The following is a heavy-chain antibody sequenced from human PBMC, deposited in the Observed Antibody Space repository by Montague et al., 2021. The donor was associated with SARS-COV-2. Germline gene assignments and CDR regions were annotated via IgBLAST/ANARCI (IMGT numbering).Heavy chain of an antibody. CDR2: GLT. Sequence: GLTFYNPSLESRVTISVDTSKKQFSLKVNSVTAADTAVYYCAKDGEALAWGTFDIWGQGKMVSVSS. CDR3: AKDGEALAWGTFDI. V-gene: IGHV4-39*07. D-gene: IGHD3-10*01. J-gene: IGHJ3*02.